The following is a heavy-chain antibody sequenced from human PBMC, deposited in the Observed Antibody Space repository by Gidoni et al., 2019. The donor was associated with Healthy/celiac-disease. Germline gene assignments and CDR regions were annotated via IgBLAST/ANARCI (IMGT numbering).Heavy chain of an antibody. J-gene: IGHJ4*02. Sequence: RSLRLSCAAAGCTFSSYGMHWVRQAPGKGLEWVAVVSYDGSYKYYADSVKGRFTISRDNSQNTLYLQMNSLRAEDTAVYYCAKEGRGGRPFDYWGQGTLVTVSS. CDR1: GCTFSSYG. D-gene: IGHD6-25*01. CDR3: AKEGRGGRPFDY. CDR2: VSYDGSYK. V-gene: IGHV3-30*18.